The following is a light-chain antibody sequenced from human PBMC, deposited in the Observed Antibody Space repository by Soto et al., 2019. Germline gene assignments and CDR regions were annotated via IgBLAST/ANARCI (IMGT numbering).Light chain of an antibody. CDR2: GAS. J-gene: IGKJ1*01. Sequence: EIVLTQSPGTLSLPPGERATLSCRASQTVSSTYLGWYQQKPGQSPRLLIYGASSRATGIPDRFSGSGSGTDFTLTISRLEPEDFAVYYCQQYGYSSWTFGQGTRVEIK. V-gene: IGKV3-20*01. CDR3: QQYGYSSWT. CDR1: QTVSSTY.